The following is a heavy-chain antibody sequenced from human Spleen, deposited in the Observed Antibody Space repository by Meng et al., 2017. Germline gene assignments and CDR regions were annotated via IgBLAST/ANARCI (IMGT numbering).Heavy chain of an antibody. D-gene: IGHD3-3*01. J-gene: IGHJ6*02. CDR3: ARESLEWLSLNYYYYYGMDV. CDR2: ISYDGSNK. CDR1: GFTFSNAW. V-gene: IGHV3-30*01. Sequence: GESLKISCAASGFTFSNAWMTWVRQAPGKGLEWVAVISYDGSNKYYADSVKGRFTISRDNSKNTLYLQMNSLRAEDTAVYYCARESLEWLSLNYYYYYGMDVWGQGTTVTVSS.